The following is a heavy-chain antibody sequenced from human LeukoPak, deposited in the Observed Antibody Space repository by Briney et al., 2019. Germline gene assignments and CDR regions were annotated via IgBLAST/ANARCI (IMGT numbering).Heavy chain of an antibody. J-gene: IGHJ4*02. V-gene: IGHV4-4*07. CDR3: ASDRGSGWFDY. D-gene: IGHD6-19*01. CDR2: IQTSGNT. Sequence: PSETLSLTCTVSGGSVRSYYWSWIRQPAGKGLEWVGRIQTSGNTNYSPSLKGRITISVDRSKNQVSLKLNSVTAADTAVYYCASDRGSGWFDYWGQGTLVTVSS. CDR1: GGSVRSYY.